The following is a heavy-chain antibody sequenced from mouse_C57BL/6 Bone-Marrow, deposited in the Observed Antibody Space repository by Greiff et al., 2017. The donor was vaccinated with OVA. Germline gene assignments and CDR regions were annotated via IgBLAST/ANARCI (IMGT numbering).Heavy chain of an antibody. CDR1: GFNIKDYY. D-gene: IGHD1-1*01. CDR3: ARITTVAGFDY. V-gene: IGHV14-1*01. Sequence: DVKLQESGAELVRPGASVKLSCTASGFNIKDYYMHWVKQRPEQGLEWIGRIDPEDGDTEYAPKFQGKATMTADTSSNTAYLQLSSLTSEDTAVYYCARITTVAGFDYWGQGTTLTVSS. J-gene: IGHJ2*01. CDR2: IDPEDGDT.